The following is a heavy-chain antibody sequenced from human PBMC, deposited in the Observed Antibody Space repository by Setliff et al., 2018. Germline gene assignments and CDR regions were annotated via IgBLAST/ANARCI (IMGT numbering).Heavy chain of an antibody. V-gene: IGHV1-69*13. Sequence: SVKVSCKTSGGTFSSFAVSWVRQAPGQRPEWMGRLIPFFGTTIYAQRFQGRVTITADESTATVFMELNSLRSEDTAIYYCARDSRQWLEGGASGDMDIWGQGTMVTVSS. J-gene: IGHJ3*02. CDR2: LIPFFGTT. D-gene: IGHD6-19*01. CDR3: ARDSRQWLEGGASGDMDI. CDR1: GGTFSSFA.